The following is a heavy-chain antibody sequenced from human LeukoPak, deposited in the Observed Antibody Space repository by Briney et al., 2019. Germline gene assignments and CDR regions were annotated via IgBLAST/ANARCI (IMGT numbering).Heavy chain of an antibody. CDR1: GFTFSSSN. V-gene: IGHV3-48*02. CDR2: ISSSSSTI. D-gene: IGHD5-24*01. CDR3: ARASFQRWLQLGGD. J-gene: IGHJ4*02. Sequence: PGGSLRLSCAASGFTFSSSNMNWVRQAPGKGLEWVSYISSSSSTIYYADSVKGRFTISRDNAKNSLYLQMNSLRDEDTAVYYCARASFQRWLQLGGDWGQGALVTVSS.